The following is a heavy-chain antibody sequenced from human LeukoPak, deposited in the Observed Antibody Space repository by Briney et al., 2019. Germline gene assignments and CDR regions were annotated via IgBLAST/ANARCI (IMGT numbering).Heavy chain of an antibody. CDR3: ARLLGYDNSGDPDTFDI. CDR1: GGSFINYY. D-gene: IGHD3-22*01. CDR2: IYYNGRT. V-gene: IGHV4-59*07. Sequence: SDTLSLTCTVSGGSFINYYWTWIRRTPVKALEWIAFIYYNGRTRYNPSFQSRVTISLDTSKNHFTLQVRSVTAADTAVYFCARLLGYDNSGDPDTFDIWGQGTTISVSS. J-gene: IGHJ3*02.